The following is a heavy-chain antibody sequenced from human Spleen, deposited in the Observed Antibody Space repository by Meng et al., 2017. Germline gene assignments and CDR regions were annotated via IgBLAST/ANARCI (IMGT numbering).Heavy chain of an antibody. D-gene: IGHD3-16*01. Sequence: ESLKISCAASGFTVSHNYMSWVRQAPGKGLEWVSSISSDGTYISYADSVEGRFTVSRDNAQNSLYLQMTSLRTEDTAIYYCARVDYDYVWGSYSNYFYMDVWGQGTTVTVSS. CDR3: ARVDYDYVWGSYSNYFYMDV. CDR1: GFTVSHNY. CDR2: ISSDGTYI. V-gene: IGHV3-21*01. J-gene: IGHJ6*02.